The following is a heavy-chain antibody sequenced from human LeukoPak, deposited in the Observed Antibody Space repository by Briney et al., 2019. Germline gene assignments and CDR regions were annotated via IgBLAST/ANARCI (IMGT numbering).Heavy chain of an antibody. Sequence: GGSLRLSCAASGFTFSDYAMNWVRQAPGKGLEWVSSISSGGSYISYADSVKGRFTVSRDNAKDSLFLQMRSLRDEDTAVYYCARRPALYCTSSSCLDGVDWGQGTLVSDSS. J-gene: IGHJ4*02. CDR2: ISSGGSYI. V-gene: IGHV3-21*01. CDR3: ARRPALYCTSSSCLDGVD. CDR1: GFTFSDYA. D-gene: IGHD2-2*01.